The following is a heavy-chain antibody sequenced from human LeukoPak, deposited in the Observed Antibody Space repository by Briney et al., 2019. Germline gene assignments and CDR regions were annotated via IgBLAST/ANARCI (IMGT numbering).Heavy chain of an antibody. CDR2: INPNSGDT. D-gene: IGHD3-22*01. CDR3: ARGPNYYDSSGFHYRD. J-gene: IGHJ4*02. Sequence: VKVSCKASGYTFTGYYMHWVRQAPGQGLEWMGWINPNSGDTKIAQKFQGRVTMTRDTSISTAYMELSSLRSDDTAVYYCARGPNYYDSSGFHYRDWGQGTLVTVSS. V-gene: IGHV1-2*02. CDR1: GYTFTGYY.